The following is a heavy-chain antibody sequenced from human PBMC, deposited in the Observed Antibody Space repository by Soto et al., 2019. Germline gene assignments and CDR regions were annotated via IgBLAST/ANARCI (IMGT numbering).Heavy chain of an antibody. D-gene: IGHD3-16*01. J-gene: IGHJ5*02. V-gene: IGHV3-7*04. CDR3: ARGAIHYDYIWGSLFKHLLGWFDP. Sequence: GGSLRLSCAASGFTFSSYWMSWVRQAPGKGLEWVANIKQDGSEKYYVDSVKGRFTISRDNAKNSLYLQMNSLRAEDTAVYYCARGAIHYDYIWGSLFKHLLGWFDPWGQGTLVTVSS. CDR1: GFTFSSYW. CDR2: IKQDGSEK.